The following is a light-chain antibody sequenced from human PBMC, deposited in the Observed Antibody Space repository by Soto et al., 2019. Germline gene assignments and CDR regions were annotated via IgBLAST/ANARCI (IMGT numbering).Light chain of an antibody. J-gene: IGKJ3*01. CDR3: QQYNSYPFT. CDR1: QSISSW. Sequence: DIPMTQSPSTLSASVGDRVTITCRASQSISSWLAWYQQKPGKAPKLLIYDASSLESGVPSRFSGSGSGTEFTLTISSLQPDDFATYYCQQYNSYPFTSGPGTKVDIK. V-gene: IGKV1-5*01. CDR2: DAS.